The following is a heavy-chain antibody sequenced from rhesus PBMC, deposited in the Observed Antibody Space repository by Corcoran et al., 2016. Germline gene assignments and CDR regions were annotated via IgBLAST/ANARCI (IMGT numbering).Heavy chain of an antibody. V-gene: IGHV3-100*02. Sequence: DVQLVESGGGLVKPGGSLRLSCVASGFTFSSYEMHWVRQAPGKGLEWVSGISESGGTIYYADSVKGRFTISRDNAKNSLCLQMNSLRAEDTAVYYCTSGYSGSWNSLPWGQGVLVTVSS. CDR1: GFTFSSYE. D-gene: IGHD6-25*01. CDR2: ISESGGTI. J-gene: IGHJ4*01. CDR3: TSGYSGSWNSLP.